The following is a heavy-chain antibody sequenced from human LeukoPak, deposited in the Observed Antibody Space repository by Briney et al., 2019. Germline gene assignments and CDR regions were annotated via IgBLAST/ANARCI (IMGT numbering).Heavy chain of an antibody. D-gene: IGHD3-22*01. CDR3: ARSNPHYDSSGYYVGSDY. J-gene: IGHJ4*02. V-gene: IGHV3-30-3*01. CDR1: GFTFNKYA. CDR2: ISYDGFTK. Sequence: PGGSLRLSCAVSGFTFNKYAIHWVRQAPGKGLEWVAFISYDGFTKYYADSVKGRFTISRDNSKNTLYLRMNSLRAEDTAVYYCARSNPHYDSSGYYVGSDYWGQGTLVTVSS.